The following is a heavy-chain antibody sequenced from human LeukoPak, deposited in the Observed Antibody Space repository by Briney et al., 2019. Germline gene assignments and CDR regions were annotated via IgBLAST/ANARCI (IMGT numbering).Heavy chain of an antibody. J-gene: IGHJ6*02. CDR1: GGSISSGGYY. Sequence: KTSQTLSLTCTVSGGSISSGGYYWSWLRQHPGKGLEWIGYIYYSGSTYYNPSLKSRVTISADTSKNQFSLKLSSVTAADTAVYYCARDRIAAAGTETGGMDVWGQGTTVTVSS. CDR3: ARDRIAAAGTETGGMDV. V-gene: IGHV4-31*03. CDR2: IYYSGST. D-gene: IGHD6-13*01.